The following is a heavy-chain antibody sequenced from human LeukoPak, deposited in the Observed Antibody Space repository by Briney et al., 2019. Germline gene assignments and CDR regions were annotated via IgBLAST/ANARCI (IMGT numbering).Heavy chain of an antibody. CDR2: IIPIFGTT. CDR1: GCTFSSYT. J-gene: IGHJ4*02. D-gene: IGHD5-12*01. Sequence: SVKVSCKASGCTFSSYTISWVRQAPGQGLEWMGGIIPIFGTTNYAQKFQGRVTITADDSTSTAYMELSSLRSEDTAVYYCARSVGYSGYGIDYWCQGTLVTVSS. CDR3: ARSVGYSGYGIDY. V-gene: IGHV1-69*13.